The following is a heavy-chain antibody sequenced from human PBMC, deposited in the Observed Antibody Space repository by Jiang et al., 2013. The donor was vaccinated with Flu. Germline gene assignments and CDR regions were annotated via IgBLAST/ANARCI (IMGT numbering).Heavy chain of an antibody. CDR2: ITWNSGFK. CDR3: VKDIGWDSSGWSTIHYFYGMDV. CDR1: GFNFNDYA. D-gene: IGHD6-19*01. V-gene: IGHV3-9*01. Sequence: VQLVESGGGLVQPGNSLRLSCAVSGFNFNDYAMQWVRQAPGKGLEWVAGITWNSGFKGYADSVKGRFTISRDNAKKSLYLQMNSLRGDDTALYYCVKDIGWDSSGWSTIHYFYGMDVWGQGTAVTVSS. J-gene: IGHJ6*02.